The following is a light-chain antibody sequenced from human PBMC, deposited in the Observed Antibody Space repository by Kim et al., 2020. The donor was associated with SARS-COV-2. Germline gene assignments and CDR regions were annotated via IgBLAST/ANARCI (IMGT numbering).Light chain of an antibody. CDR3: QQANNFPFT. V-gene: IGKV1-12*01. Sequence: DIQMTQSPSSVSASVGDRVTITCRATERISGWVAWYQQKPGNTPRLLIHGASKLQSGVPSRFSGTGYGTDFALTISSLEPDDSATYYCQQANNFPFTFGGGTKLEI. CDR2: GAS. J-gene: IGKJ4*01. CDR1: ERISGW.